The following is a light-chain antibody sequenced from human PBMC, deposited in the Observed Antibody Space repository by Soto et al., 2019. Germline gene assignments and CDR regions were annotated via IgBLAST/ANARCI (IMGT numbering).Light chain of an antibody. CDR1: QSVGSQ. V-gene: IGKV3-11*01. CDR3: QQRSNWPWT. CDR2: DAS. Sequence: EIVLTQSQATLSLSPGERATLSCRASQSVGSQLAWYQQKPGQAPRLLIFDASNRATGIPARFSGSGSGTDFTLTISSLEPEDFAVYYCQQRSNWPWTFGQGTKVEIK. J-gene: IGKJ1*01.